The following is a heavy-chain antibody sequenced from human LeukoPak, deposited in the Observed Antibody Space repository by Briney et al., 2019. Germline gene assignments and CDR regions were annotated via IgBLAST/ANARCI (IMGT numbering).Heavy chain of an antibody. CDR1: GFTFSNYA. D-gene: IGHD6-13*01. Sequence: GGSLRLSCEASGFTFSNYAMAWVRQAPGKGLEWVSLITGTSGRTYYAASVKGRFTISRDNSKNTLYLEMSGLRAEDTAVYYCAKGHVSAGHLDYWGQGTLVTVSS. J-gene: IGHJ4*02. CDR3: AKGHVSAGHLDY. CDR2: ITGTSGRT. V-gene: IGHV3-23*01.